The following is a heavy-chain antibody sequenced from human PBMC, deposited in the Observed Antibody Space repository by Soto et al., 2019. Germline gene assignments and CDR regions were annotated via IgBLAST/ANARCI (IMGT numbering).Heavy chain of an antibody. CDR1: GFTFSSYW. D-gene: IGHD3-3*01. CDR2: INSDGSST. Sequence: GGSLRLSCAASGFTFSSYWMHWVRQAPGKGLVWVSRINSDGSSTSYADSVKGRFTISRDNAKNTLYLQMNSLRAEDTAVYYCARDPPISPDFWSGYLYGMDVWGQGTTVTVSS. CDR3: ARDPPISPDFWSGYLYGMDV. V-gene: IGHV3-74*01. J-gene: IGHJ6*02.